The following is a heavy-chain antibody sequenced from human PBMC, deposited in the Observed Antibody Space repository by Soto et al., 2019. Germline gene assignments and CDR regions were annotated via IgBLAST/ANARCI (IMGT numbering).Heavy chain of an antibody. Sequence: EVHLVESGGGLVQTGGSLRLSCAIFEGTVIRDWMNWVRQAPGKGLEWVAHTNQDGSEKYYVDSVKGRFTISRDNDKNSLYLQMNSLRAEEPAMYYCSGGVGDAFWGQGTLVTVSS. V-gene: IGHV3-7*04. CDR3: SGGVGDAF. J-gene: IGHJ4*02. CDR2: TNQDGSEK. D-gene: IGHD1-26*01. CDR1: EGTVIRDW.